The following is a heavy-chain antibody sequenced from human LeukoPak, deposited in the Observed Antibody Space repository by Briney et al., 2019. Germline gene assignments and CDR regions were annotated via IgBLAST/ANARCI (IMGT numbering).Heavy chain of an antibody. CDR1: GFTISSYA. Sequence: PGGSLRLSCAASGFTISSYAMHWVRQAPGKGLEWVAVISYDGSNKYYADSVKGRFTISRDNSKNTLYLQMNSLRAEDTAVYYCARDALITMIVVGPIDYWGQGTLVTVSS. V-gene: IGHV3-30-3*01. CDR2: ISYDGSNK. D-gene: IGHD3-22*01. CDR3: ARDALITMIVVGPIDY. J-gene: IGHJ4*02.